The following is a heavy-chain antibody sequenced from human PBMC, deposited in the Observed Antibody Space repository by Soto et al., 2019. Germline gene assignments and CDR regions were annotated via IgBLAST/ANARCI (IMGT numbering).Heavy chain of an antibody. CDR1: GGSISSGGYY. J-gene: IGHJ5*02. CDR2: IYYSGST. CDR3: ARGGSTVTPQYIEYNWFDP. Sequence: SETLSLTCTVSGGSISSGGYYWSWIRQHPGKGLEWIGYIYYSGSTYYNPSLKSRVTISVDTSKNQFSLKLSSVTAADTAVYYCARGGSTVTPQYIEYNWFDPWGQGTLVTSPQ. V-gene: IGHV4-31*03. D-gene: IGHD4-17*01.